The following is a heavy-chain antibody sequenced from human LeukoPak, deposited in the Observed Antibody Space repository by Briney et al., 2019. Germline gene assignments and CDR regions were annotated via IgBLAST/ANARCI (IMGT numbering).Heavy chain of an antibody. D-gene: IGHD3-22*01. CDR1: GYTFTSYG. J-gene: IGHJ4*02. CDR2: ISAYNGNT. Sequence: ASVKVSCKASGYTFTSYGISWVRQAPGQGLEWMGWISAYNGNTNYAQKLQGRVTMTTDTSTSTAYLELRSLRSDDTAVYYCAAQLNYYDSSGHPKNCFDYWGQGTLVTVSS. CDR3: AAQLNYYDSSGHPKNCFDY. V-gene: IGHV1-18*01.